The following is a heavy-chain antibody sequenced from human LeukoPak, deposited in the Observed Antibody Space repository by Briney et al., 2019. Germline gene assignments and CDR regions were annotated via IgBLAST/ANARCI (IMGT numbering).Heavy chain of an antibody. CDR3: ARIRRTYGDYNFDY. Sequence: SETLSLTCTVSGYSISTSYYWGWIRQPPGKGLEWIGSIYHSGNTYYNPSLKSRVTISVDTSKNQFSLKLSSVTAADTAVYSCARIRRTYGDYNFDYWGQGTLVTVSS. J-gene: IGHJ4*02. CDR1: GYSISTSYY. D-gene: IGHD4-17*01. V-gene: IGHV4-38-2*02. CDR2: IYHSGNT.